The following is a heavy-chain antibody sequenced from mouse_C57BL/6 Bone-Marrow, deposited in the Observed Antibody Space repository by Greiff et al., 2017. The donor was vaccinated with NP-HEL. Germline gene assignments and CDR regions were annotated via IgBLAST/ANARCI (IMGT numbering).Heavy chain of an antibody. CDR3: ARGGWSYAMDY. V-gene: IGHV1-69*01. J-gene: IGHJ4*01. CDR2: IDPSDSYT. Sequence: VQLQQPGAELVMPGASVKLSCKASGYTFTSYWMHWVKQRPGQGLEWIGEIDPSDSYTNYNQTFKGKSTLTVDKSSSTAYMQLSSLTSEDSAVYYCARGGWSYAMDYWGQGTSVTVSS. D-gene: IGHD3-3*01. CDR1: GYTFTSYW.